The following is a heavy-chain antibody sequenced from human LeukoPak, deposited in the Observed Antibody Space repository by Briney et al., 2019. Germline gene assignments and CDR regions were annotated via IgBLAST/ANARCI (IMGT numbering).Heavy chain of an antibody. D-gene: IGHD4-17*01. CDR2: INWNGGSR. Sequence: GGSLRLSCAASGFTFDDYGMSWVRQAPGKGLEWVSGINWNGGSRSYPDSVKGRFTISRDNAKNFLYLQMNSLTVEDTALYYCAKDWGLPIGDYQVIDYWGQGTLVTVSS. J-gene: IGHJ4*02. CDR1: GFTFDDYG. CDR3: AKDWGLPIGDYQVIDY. V-gene: IGHV3-20*04.